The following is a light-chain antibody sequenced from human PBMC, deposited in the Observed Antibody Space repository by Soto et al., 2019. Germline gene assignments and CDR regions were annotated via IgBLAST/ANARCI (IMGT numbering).Light chain of an antibody. CDR3: QQSYSTPFT. Sequence: DIQMTQAPSSLSASVGDRVTITCRASQSITTSLSWYQQKPGKAPKVLIYGASSLRGGVPSRFSGSGSGTDFTLTISSLQPEDFAAYYCQQSYSTPFTFGPGTRVDVK. CDR2: GAS. V-gene: IGKV1-39*01. J-gene: IGKJ3*01. CDR1: QSITTS.